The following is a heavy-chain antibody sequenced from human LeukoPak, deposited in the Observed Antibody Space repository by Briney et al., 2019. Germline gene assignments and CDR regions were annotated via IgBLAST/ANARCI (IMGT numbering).Heavy chain of an antibody. CDR1: GYTFTGYY. Sequence: ASVKVSCKASGYTFTGYYMHWVRQAPGQGLEWMGRINTNSGGTNYAQKFQGRVTMTRDTSISTAYMELSRLRSDDTAVYYCARSGSRATMVRGVIPNSDYWGQGTLVTVSS. CDR3: ARSGSRATMVRGVIPNSDY. CDR2: INTNSGGT. V-gene: IGHV1-2*06. D-gene: IGHD3-10*01. J-gene: IGHJ4*02.